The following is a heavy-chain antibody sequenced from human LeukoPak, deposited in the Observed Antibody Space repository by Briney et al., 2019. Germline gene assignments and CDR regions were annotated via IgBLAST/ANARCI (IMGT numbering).Heavy chain of an antibody. Sequence: SETLPLTCAVYTGSFRGCFWSWIRQPPGKGLEWIGEINHSGSTNYNPSLKSRVTISVDTSKNQFSLKLSSVTAADTAMYYCARHPAAYTWWFDPWGQGTLVTVSS. V-gene: IGHV4-34*01. CDR1: TGSFRGCF. CDR2: INHSGST. CDR3: ARHPAAYTWWFDP. D-gene: IGHD2-2*01. J-gene: IGHJ5*02.